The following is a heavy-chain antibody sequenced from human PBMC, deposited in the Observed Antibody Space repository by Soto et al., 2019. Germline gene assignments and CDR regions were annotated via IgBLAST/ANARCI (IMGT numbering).Heavy chain of an antibody. J-gene: IGHJ6*03. CDR3: ARVATVTTDHYYYYYMDV. CDR1: GFTFSSYD. V-gene: IGHV3-13*01. D-gene: IGHD4-17*01. Sequence: EVQLVESGGGLVQPGGSLRLSCAASGFTFSSYDMHWVRQATGKDLEWVSAIGTAGDTYYPGSVKGRFTISRENAKNSLYLQMNSLRAGDTAVYYCARVATVTTDHYYYYYMDVWGKGTTVTVSS. CDR2: IGTAGDT.